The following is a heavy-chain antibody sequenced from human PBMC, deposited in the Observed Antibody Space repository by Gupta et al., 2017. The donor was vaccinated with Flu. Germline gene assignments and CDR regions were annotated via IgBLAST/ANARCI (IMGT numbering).Heavy chain of an antibody. CDR1: GFTFSSYW. CDR2: IKQDGSAK. Sequence: EVQLVESGGGLVQPGGSLRLSCAASGFTFSSYWMRWVRQAPVKGLEWVGNIKQDGSAKYYVGSVKGRFTISRDNAKNSLYLQMNRLRAEDTAVYYCAREGWNYALVWGQGTLVTVSS. V-gene: IGHV3-7*04. D-gene: IGHD1-7*01. CDR3: AREGWNYALV. J-gene: IGHJ4*02.